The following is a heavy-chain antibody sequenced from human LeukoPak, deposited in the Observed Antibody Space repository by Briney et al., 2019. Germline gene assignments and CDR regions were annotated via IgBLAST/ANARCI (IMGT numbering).Heavy chain of an antibody. CDR2: INPSGGST. J-gene: IGHJ4*02. CDR3: ARDSDYGGNGGNYYFDY. CDR1: GYTFTSYY. Sequence: ASVKVSCKACGYTFTSYYMHWVRQAPGQGLEWMGIINPSGGSTSYAQKFQGRVTMTRDTSTSTVYMELSSLRSEDTAVYYCARDSDYGGNGGNYYFDYWGQGTLVTVSS. V-gene: IGHV1-46*01. D-gene: IGHD4-23*01.